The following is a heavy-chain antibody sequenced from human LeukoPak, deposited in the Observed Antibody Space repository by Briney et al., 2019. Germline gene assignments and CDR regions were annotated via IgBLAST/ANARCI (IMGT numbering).Heavy chain of an antibody. CDR1: GFTFNTYA. D-gene: IGHD2-15*01. Sequence: PGGSLRLSCAASGFTFNTYAMSWVRQAPGKGLEWVSSMSGSGSSTYYADSVKGRFTISRDNSKNTLYLRMNSLRAEDAALYSCAKGLSCSGGSCYESDPDAFDIWGQGTMVSVSS. CDR2: MSGSGSST. CDR3: AKGLSCSGGSCYESDPDAFDI. J-gene: IGHJ3*02. V-gene: IGHV3-23*01.